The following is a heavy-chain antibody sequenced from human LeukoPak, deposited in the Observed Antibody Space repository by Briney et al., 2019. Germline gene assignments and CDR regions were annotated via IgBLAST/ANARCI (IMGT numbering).Heavy chain of an antibody. D-gene: IGHD1-1*01. CDR3: ARHETGPYFDY. J-gene: IGHJ4*02. V-gene: IGHV5-51*01. CDR1: GYSFISYW. CDR2: IYLRDSHT. Sequence: GESLKISCKGSGYSFISYWIGWVRQMPGKGLEWMGIIYLRDSHTKYSPSFEGQVTISADRSMNAAHLQWGSLKASDSAMYYCARHETGPYFDYWGQGTLVTVSS.